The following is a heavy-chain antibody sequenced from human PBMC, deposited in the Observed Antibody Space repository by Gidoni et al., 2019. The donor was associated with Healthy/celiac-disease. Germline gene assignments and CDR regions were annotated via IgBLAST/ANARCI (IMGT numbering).Heavy chain of an antibody. CDR3: ARGRIIGGFRYYYYMDV. V-gene: IGHV4-34*01. CDR1: GGSFSGYY. J-gene: IGHJ6*03. CDR2: INHSGST. D-gene: IGHD3-10*01. Sequence: QVQLQQWGAGLLKPSETLSLTCAVYGGSFSGYYWSWIRQPPGKGLEWIGEINHSGSTNYNPSLKSRVTISVDTSKNQFSLKLSSVTAADTAVYYCARGRIIGGFRYYYYMDVWGKGTTVTVSS.